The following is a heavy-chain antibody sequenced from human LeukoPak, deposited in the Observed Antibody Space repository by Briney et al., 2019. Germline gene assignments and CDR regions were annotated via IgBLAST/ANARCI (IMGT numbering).Heavy chain of an antibody. D-gene: IGHD3-10*01. CDR3: AREYSMVRPYYYMDV. J-gene: IGHJ6*03. CDR1: GFTFSSYG. V-gene: IGHV3-30*02. Sequence: PGGSLRLSCAASGFTFSSYGMHWVRQAPGKGLEWVAFIRYDGSNKYYADSVKGRFTISRDNSKNTLYLQMNSLRAEDTAVYYCAREYSMVRPYYYMDVWGKGTTVTISS. CDR2: IRYDGSNK.